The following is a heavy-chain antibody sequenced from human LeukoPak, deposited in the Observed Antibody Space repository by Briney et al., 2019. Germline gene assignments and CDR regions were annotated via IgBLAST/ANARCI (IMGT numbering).Heavy chain of an antibody. CDR3: AIFGGGEIRVDY. CDR1: GYTFTSYG. CDR2: ISAYNGNT. D-gene: IGHD2-21*01. J-gene: IGHJ4*02. Sequence: GASVKVSCTASGYTFTSYGITWVRQAPGQGLEWVGWISAYNGNTNYAQKLQGRVTMTTDTSTSTAYMELRSLRSDDTAVYYCAIFGGGEIRVDYWGQGTLVTVFS. V-gene: IGHV1-18*01.